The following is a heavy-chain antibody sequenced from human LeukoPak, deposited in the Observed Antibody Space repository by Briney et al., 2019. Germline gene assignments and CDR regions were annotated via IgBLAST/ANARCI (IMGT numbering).Heavy chain of an antibody. V-gene: IGHV1-18*01. CDR1: GYTFTSYG. CDR3: ARRRTSNWLDAFDI. D-gene: IGHD2-2*01. CDR2: ISTYNGNT. Sequence: ASVKVSCKASGYTFTSYGISWVRQVPGQGLEWMGWISTYNGNTDCAQRLQGRVTMTTDVYTTSAYMELRSLRSDDTAVYYCARRRTSNWLDAFDIWGQGTMVTVSS. J-gene: IGHJ3*02.